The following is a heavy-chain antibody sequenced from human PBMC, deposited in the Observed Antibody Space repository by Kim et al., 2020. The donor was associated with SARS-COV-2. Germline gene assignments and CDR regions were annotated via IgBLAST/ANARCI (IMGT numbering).Heavy chain of an antibody. Sequence: GGSLRLSCAASGFTFDDYGMSWVRQAPGKGLEWVSGINWNGGSTGYADSVKGRFTISRDNAKNSLYLQMNSLRAEDTALYHCARDLGSSYYYYGMDVWGQGTTVTVSS. D-gene: IGHD2-15*01. CDR2: INWNGGST. CDR3: ARDLGSSYYYYGMDV. CDR1: GFTFDDYG. V-gene: IGHV3-20*01. J-gene: IGHJ6*02.